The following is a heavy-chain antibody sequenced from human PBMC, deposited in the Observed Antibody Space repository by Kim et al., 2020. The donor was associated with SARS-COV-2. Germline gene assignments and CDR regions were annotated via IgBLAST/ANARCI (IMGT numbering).Heavy chain of an antibody. CDR3: AIGGYSSSWSNGDDAFDI. D-gene: IGHD6-13*01. Sequence: KSRVTISVDTSKNQFSLKLSSVTAADTAVYYCAIGGYSSSWSNGDDAFDIWGQGTMVTVSS. V-gene: IGHV4-39*07. J-gene: IGHJ3*02.